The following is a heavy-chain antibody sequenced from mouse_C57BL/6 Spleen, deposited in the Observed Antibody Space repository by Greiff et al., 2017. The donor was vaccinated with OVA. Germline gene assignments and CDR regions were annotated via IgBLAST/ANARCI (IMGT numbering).Heavy chain of an antibody. CDR3: ARGGVTTVVAPYYAMDY. CDR1: GYTFTSYW. J-gene: IGHJ4*01. D-gene: IGHD1-1*01. Sequence: VQLQQPGTELVKPGASVKLSCKASGYTFTSYWMHWVKQRPGQGLEWIGNINPSNGGTNYNEKFKSKATLTADKSSSTAYMQLSSLTSEDSAVYYCARGGVTTVVAPYYAMDYWGQGTSVTVSS. CDR2: INPSNGGT. V-gene: IGHV1-53*01.